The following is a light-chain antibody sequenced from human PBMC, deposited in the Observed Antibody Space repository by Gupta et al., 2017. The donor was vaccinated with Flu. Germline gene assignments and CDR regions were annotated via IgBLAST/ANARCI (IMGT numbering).Light chain of an antibody. Sequence: IRVPFSSSNIGNTYVSWYQQLPGTAPKLLIYENNKRPSGIPDRFSGSKSGTSAALGITGLQTGDEADYYCGTWDGSLSTDVFGTGTKVTVL. CDR1: SSNIGNTY. V-gene: IGLV1-51*02. CDR2: ENN. CDR3: GTWDGSLSTDV. J-gene: IGLJ1*01.